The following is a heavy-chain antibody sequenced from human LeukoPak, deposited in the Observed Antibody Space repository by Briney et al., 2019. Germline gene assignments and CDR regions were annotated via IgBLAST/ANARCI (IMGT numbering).Heavy chain of an antibody. CDR3: AGGHSYGYVDDP. D-gene: IGHD5-18*01. Sequence: GGSLRLSCAASGFTFSSYSMNWVRQAPGKGLEWVSSISSSSSYIYYADSAKGRFTISRDNAKNSLYLQMNSLRAEDTAVYYCAGGHSYGYVDDPWGQGTLVTVSS. V-gene: IGHV3-21*01. CDR2: ISSSSSYI. CDR1: GFTFSSYS. J-gene: IGHJ5*02.